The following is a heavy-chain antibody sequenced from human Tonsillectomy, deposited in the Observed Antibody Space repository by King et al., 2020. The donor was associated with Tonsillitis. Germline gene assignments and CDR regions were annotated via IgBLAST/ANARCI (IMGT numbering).Heavy chain of an antibody. D-gene: IGHD3-22*01. CDR2: IYWNDDE. CDR1: GFSLSTSGVG. Sequence: TLKESGPTLVKPTQTLTLTCTFSGFSLSTSGVGVGWIRQPPGKALEWLALIYWNDDERYRPSLKSRLTITKDTSKNQVVLRMTNMDPVDTGTYYCVLPTRDYDSSGYYGIVDYWGPGTLVTVSS. J-gene: IGHJ4*02. CDR3: VLPTRDYDSSGYYGIVDY. V-gene: IGHV2-5*04.